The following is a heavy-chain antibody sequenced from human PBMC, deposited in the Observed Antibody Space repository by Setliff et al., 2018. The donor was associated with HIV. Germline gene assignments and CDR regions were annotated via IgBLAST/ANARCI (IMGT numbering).Heavy chain of an antibody. CDR1: GGTFSSYT. CDR3: AMSMTTYPVSRAFDI. Sequence: SVKVSCKASGGTFSSYTISWVRQAPGQGLEWMGGIIPIFGTTNYAQKFQGRVTITADEPTSTAYMELSSLRSEDTAVYYCAMSMTTYPVSRAFDIWGQGTMVTVSS. D-gene: IGHD4-4*01. CDR2: IIPIFGTT. V-gene: IGHV1-69*13. J-gene: IGHJ3*02.